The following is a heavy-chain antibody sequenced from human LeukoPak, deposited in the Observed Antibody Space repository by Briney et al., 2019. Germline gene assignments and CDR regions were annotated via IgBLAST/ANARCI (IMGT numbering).Heavy chain of an antibody. J-gene: IGHJ6*03. D-gene: IGHD3-22*01. CDR2: ISNSGHHI. V-gene: IGHV3-21*01. CDR1: GFTVSSNY. Sequence: PGGSLRLSCAASGFTVSSNYMSWVRQAPGKGLDWVSSISNSGHHIYYADSVKGRFTISRDNAKNSLYLQMTSLTAEDTAVYYCARDPGTYYYDDSGHLVYYYYYMDVWGTGTTVTVSS. CDR3: ARDPGTYYYDDSGHLVYYYYYMDV.